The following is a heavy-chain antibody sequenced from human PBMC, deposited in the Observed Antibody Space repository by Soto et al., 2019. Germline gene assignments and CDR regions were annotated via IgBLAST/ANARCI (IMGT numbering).Heavy chain of an antibody. D-gene: IGHD6-13*01. J-gene: IGHJ4*02. V-gene: IGHV4-31*03. Sequence: PSETLSLTCTVSGGSIPSGGYYLTWIRPYPGQGLEWIGYIYTIENTYYNPSLESRVTLSEDRSKNQFSLRLTSVTAADTAVYYCARGSSGAAGTFDYWGQGALVTVS. CDR3: ARGSSGAAGTFDY. CDR2: IYTIENT. CDR1: GGSIPSGGYY.